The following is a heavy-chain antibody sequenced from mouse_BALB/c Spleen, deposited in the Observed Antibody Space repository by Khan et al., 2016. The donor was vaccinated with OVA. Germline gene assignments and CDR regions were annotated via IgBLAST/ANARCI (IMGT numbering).Heavy chain of an antibody. D-gene: IGHD3-1*01. V-gene: IGHV1-63*01. Sequence: VQLQQSGPELVRPGTSVKISCKASGYTFTNYWLGWLMQRHGHGLDWIGDIHPGGGFTNYNEKFKGKAALTADTSSTSAYMQFSSLTSEDSAVYCWARWATWYFDVRGAGTTVTVSS. J-gene: IGHJ1*01. CDR3: ARWATWYFDV. CDR1: GYTFTNYW. CDR2: IHPGGGFT.